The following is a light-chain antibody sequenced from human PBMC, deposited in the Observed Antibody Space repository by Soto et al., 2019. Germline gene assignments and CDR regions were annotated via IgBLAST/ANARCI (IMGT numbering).Light chain of an antibody. J-gene: IGKJ2*03. CDR3: HQYGSSHS. CDR1: QSVINY. V-gene: IGKV3-20*01. CDR2: GVS. Sequence: PGERATLSCRASQSVINYLGWYQQKPGQAPRLLIYGVSSRATGIPDRFSGSGSGTDFTLTISRLEPEDFAVYYCHQYGSSHSFGQGNKLEIK.